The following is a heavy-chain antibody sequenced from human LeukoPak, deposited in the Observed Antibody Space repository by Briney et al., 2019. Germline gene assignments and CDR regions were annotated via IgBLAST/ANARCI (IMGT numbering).Heavy chain of an antibody. CDR3: ATLWFGELLTPIDY. J-gene: IGHJ4*02. CDR2: FDPEDGEA. CDR1: GYTLTELS. V-gene: IGHV1-24*01. Sequence: ASVKVSCKVSGYTLTELSMHWVRQAPGKGLEWMGGFDPEDGEAIYVQKFQGRVTMTEDTSTDTAYMELSSLRSEDTAVYYCATLWFGELLTPIDYWGQGTLVTVSS. D-gene: IGHD3-10*01.